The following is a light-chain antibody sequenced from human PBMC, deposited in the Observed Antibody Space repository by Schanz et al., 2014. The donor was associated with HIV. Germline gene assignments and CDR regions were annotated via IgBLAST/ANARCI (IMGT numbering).Light chain of an antibody. J-gene: IGKJ1*01. Sequence: EIVLTQSPGTLSLSPGERATLSCRASQSVTSYLAWYQQKPGQAPRLLIFGASNRATGTPDRFSGSESGTDFTLTISSLQSEDFAVYYCQQYYRTPWTFGQGTKVEIK. V-gene: IGKV3D-15*01. CDR2: GAS. CDR1: QSVTSY. CDR3: QQYYRTPWT.